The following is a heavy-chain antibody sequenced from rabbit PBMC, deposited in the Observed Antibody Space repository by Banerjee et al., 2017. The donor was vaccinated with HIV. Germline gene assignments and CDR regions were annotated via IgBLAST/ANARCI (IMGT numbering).Heavy chain of an antibody. J-gene: IGHJ3*01. Sequence: GSLTLTCTASGFSFSNKYVMCWVRQAPGKGLEWIACINTNSGNTVYASWAKGRFTISRTSSTTVTLQMTSLTAADTATYFCGRDRDGDAGYGSLALWGQGTLVTVS. D-gene: IGHD6-1*01. CDR3: GRDRDGDAGYGSLAL. CDR1: GFSFSNKYV. V-gene: IGHV1S45*01. CDR2: INTNSGNT.